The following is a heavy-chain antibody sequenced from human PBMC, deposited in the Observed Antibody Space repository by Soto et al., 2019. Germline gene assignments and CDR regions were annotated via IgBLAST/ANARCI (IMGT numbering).Heavy chain of an antibody. Sequence: QVQLVESGGGVVQPGRSLRLSCGASGFTFSRNGMHWVRQAPGKGLEWVAVISYDGSKKYYADSVKGRFTISRDNSKNTLYLQMNSLRAEDTAVYYCAKDRSGSWSLDYWGQGTLVTVSS. CDR3: AKDRSGSWSLDY. D-gene: IGHD6-13*01. CDR2: ISYDGSKK. V-gene: IGHV3-30*18. CDR1: GFTFSRNG. J-gene: IGHJ4*02.